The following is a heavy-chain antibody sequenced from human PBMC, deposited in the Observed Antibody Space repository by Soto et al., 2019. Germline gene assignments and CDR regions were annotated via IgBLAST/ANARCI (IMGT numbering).Heavy chain of an antibody. CDR2: IHSDGSST. J-gene: IGHJ3*02. CDR1: GFTFSIYS. Sequence: GGSLRLSCVASGFTFSIYSMNWVRQAPGKGLEWVSRIHSDGSSTTYADSVKGRFTISRDNARNTVYLQMNSLRVEDTAVYYCARGDRGAFDIWGQGTVVTVSS. V-gene: IGHV3-74*01. CDR3: ARGDRGAFDI. D-gene: IGHD1-26*01.